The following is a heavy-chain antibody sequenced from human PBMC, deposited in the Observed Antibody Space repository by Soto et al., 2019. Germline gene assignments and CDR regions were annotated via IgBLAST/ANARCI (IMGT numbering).Heavy chain of an antibody. V-gene: IGHV1-69*01. D-gene: IGHD2-21*02. Sequence: QVHLVQSGADGRKSGSSVRVSCTASGGGTLSNDAISWVQKAPGQGLEWLGRISPFFGTTDYSQSFQGRLTMTADASTGTVYMDLRSLKSDDTAVYYCAREVVTETTWGSFDSWGQGTLVTVSS. CDR1: GGGTLSNDA. CDR2: ISPFFGTT. J-gene: IGHJ4*02. CDR3: AREVVTETTWGSFDS.